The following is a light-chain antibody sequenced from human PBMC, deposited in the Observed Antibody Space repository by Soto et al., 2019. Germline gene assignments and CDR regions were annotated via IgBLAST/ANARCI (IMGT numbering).Light chain of an antibody. CDR2: SNN. CDR3: AAWDDSLSGVV. V-gene: IGLV1-47*02. J-gene: IGLJ2*01. CDR1: SSNIGSNY. Sequence: QSVLTQPPSASGTPGQRVTISCSGSSSNIGSNYVYWYQQLPGTAPKHLIYSNNQRPSGVPDRFSGSKSGTSASLAISGLRSEDEADYYCAAWDDSLSGVVFGGGTKLTVL.